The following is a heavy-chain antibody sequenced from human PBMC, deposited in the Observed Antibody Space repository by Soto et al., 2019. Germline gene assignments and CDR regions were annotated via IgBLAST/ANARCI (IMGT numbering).Heavy chain of an antibody. D-gene: IGHD1-26*01. CDR1: GYNYVPYG. CDR2: ISPWKGNT. CDR3: ARRGVRGKGDFDP. Sequence: ASVKLSWTASGYNYVPYGVNWGRQAPGQGLEWMGWISPWKGNTNYAQSFQGRVTMTTDTSTSTAYMELRSLTSDDTAVYYCARRGVRGKGDFDPWGKGTLVTVSS. J-gene: IGHJ5*02. V-gene: IGHV1-18*04.